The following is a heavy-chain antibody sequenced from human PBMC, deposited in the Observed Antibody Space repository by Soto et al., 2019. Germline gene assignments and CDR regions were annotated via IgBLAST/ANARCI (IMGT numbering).Heavy chain of an antibody. CDR3: ARGGGWYVWFYS. V-gene: IGHV1-3*01. Sequence: ASVKVSCKASGYTFTSYAMHWARQAPGQRLEWMGWINAGNGNTKYSQKFQGRVTITRDTSASTAYMELSSLRSEDTAVYYCARGGGWYVWFYSWGQGSLVPVSS. J-gene: IGHJ5*01. CDR1: GYTFTSYA. CDR2: INAGNGNT. D-gene: IGHD6-19*01.